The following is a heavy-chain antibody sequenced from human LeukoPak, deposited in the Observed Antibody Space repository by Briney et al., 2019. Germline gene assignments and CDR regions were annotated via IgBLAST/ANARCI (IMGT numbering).Heavy chain of an antibody. CDR3: ARGILSTGLIDY. Sequence: PGGSLRLSCAGSGFSLGIYSMNWVRQAPGRGLEWVSPISSTSGYMYYADSVKGRFTISRDNAKNSLFLQMNSLRAEDTAVYYCARGILSTGLIDYWGQGTLVTVSS. D-gene: IGHD1-14*01. V-gene: IGHV3-21*01. CDR1: GFSLGIYS. J-gene: IGHJ4*02. CDR2: ISSTSGYM.